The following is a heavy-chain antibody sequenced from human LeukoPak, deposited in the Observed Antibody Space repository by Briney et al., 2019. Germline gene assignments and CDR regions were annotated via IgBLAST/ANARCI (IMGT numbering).Heavy chain of an antibody. J-gene: IGHJ4*02. D-gene: IGHD2-2*01. V-gene: IGHV1-69*04. CDR2: IIPILGIA. CDR3: ARFGYCSSTSCSSQLDY. Sequence: SVKVSCKASGGTFSSYAISWVRQAPGQGLEWMGRIIPILGIANYAQKFQGRVTITADKSTSTAYMELSSLRSEDTAVYYCARFGYCSSTSCSSQLDYWGQGTLVTVSP. CDR1: GGTFSSYA.